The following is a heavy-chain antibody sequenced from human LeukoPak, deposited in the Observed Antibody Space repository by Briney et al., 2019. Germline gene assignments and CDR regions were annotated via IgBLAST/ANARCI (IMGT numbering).Heavy chain of an antibody. D-gene: IGHD3-22*01. CDR1: GYTFTGYY. CDR3: ARDSYVWLLPDRAGGGVGEDI. J-gene: IGHJ3*02. Sequence: GASVKVSCKASGYTFTGYYMHWVRQAPGQGLEWMGWINPNSGGTNYAQKFQGRVTMTRDTSISTAYMELSRLRSDDTAVYYCARDSYVWLLPDRAGGGVGEDIWGQGTMVTVSS. V-gene: IGHV1-2*02. CDR2: INPNSGGT.